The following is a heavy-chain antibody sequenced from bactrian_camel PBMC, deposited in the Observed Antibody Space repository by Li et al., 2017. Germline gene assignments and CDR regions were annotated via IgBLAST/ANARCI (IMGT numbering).Heavy chain of an antibody. CDR3: AARGPYCYTKLSVRDSTY. CDR1: GYATSSKC. Sequence: HVQLVESGGGLVQAGESLRLSCYISGYATSSKCVAWFRQAPGKEREGVAAIDSDGDTCYAVSVKGRFTVSKDNNKNTLYLQMNSLKPEDTAMYYCAARGPYCYTKLSVRDSTYWGQGTQVTVS. CDR2: IDSDGDT. V-gene: IGHV3S6*01. D-gene: IGHD2*01. J-gene: IGHJ4*01.